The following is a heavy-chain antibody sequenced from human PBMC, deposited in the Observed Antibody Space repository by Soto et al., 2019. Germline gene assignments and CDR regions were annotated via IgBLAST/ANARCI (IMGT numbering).Heavy chain of an antibody. CDR1: GFPFSSYG. D-gene: IGHD3-22*01. CDR3: ARVEYYYDSSGYYHEFFQH. Sequence: PGGSLRLSCEASGFPFSSYGIHWVRQAPGKGLEWLAIIWNDGSNEYYADSVKGRFTVSRDNAENSLFLQMNSLRDEDTAVYYCARVEYYYDSSGYYHEFFQHWGPGTQVTVSS. J-gene: IGHJ1*01. CDR2: IWNDGSNE. V-gene: IGHV3-33*01.